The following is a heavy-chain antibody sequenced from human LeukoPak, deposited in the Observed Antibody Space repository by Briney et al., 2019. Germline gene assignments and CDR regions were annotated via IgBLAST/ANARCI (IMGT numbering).Heavy chain of an antibody. V-gene: IGHV4-39*01. J-gene: IGHJ5*02. CDR3: ARGRHLRYFDWFWGFDP. Sequence: PSETLSLTCTVSGGSISSSSYYWGWIRQPPGKGLEWIGSIYYSGSTYYNPSLKSRVTISVDTSKNQFSLKLSSVTAADTAVYYCARGRHLRYFDWFWGFDPWGQGTLVTVSS. D-gene: IGHD3-9*01. CDR1: GGSISSSSYY. CDR2: IYYSGST.